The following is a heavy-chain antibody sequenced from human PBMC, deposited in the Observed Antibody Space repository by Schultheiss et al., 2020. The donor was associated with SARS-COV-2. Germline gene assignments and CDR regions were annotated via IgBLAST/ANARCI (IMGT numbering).Heavy chain of an antibody. CDR3: ARERATYYYDSSGYEYYYYYGMDV. CDR2: IKSKTDGGTT. V-gene: IGHV3-15*07. CDR1: GFTFSNAW. D-gene: IGHD3-22*01. J-gene: IGHJ6*02. Sequence: GESLKISCAASGFTFSNAWMNWVRQAPGKGLEWVGRIKSKTDGGTTDYAAPVKGRFTISRDDSKNTLYLQMNSLRAEDTAVYYCARERATYYYDSSGYEYYYYYGMDVWGQGTTVTVSS.